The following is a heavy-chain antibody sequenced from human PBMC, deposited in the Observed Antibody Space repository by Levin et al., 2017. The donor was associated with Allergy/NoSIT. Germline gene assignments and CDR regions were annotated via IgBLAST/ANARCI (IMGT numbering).Heavy chain of an antibody. D-gene: IGHD6-6*01. J-gene: IGHJ4*02. Sequence: ASETLSLTCAVYGGSFSGYYWSWIRQPPGKGLEWIGEINHSGSTNYNPSLKSRVTISVDTSKNQFSLKLSSVTAADTAVYYCARGWAARGGPFDYWGQGTLVTVSS. V-gene: IGHV4-34*01. CDR1: GGSFSGYY. CDR3: ARGWAARGGPFDY. CDR2: INHSGST.